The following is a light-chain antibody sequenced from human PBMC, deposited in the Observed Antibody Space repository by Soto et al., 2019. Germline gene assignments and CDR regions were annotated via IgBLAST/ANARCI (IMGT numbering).Light chain of an antibody. Sequence: EIVLTQSPATLSLSPGERATLSCRASQSVSSTYLAWYQQRPGQAPRLLIYGASSRATGIPDRFSGSGSGTDFTLTISRLEPEDFAVYYCHQYSSSTKTFGQGTKV. J-gene: IGKJ1*01. V-gene: IGKV3-20*01. CDR3: HQYSSSTKT. CDR1: QSVSSTY. CDR2: GAS.